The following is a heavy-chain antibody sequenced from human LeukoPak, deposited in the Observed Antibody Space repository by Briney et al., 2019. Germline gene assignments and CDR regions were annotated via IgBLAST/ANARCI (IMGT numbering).Heavy chain of an antibody. CDR2: ISAYNGNT. CDR1: GGTFSSYT. J-gene: IGHJ4*02. D-gene: IGHD4-17*01. V-gene: IGHV1-18*01. Sequence: ASVKVSCKASGGTFSSYTISWVRQAPGQGLEWMGWISAYNGNTNYAQKLQGRVTMTTDTSTSAAYMELRSLRSDDTAVYYCARDIPTVTNLIDYWGQGTLVTVSS. CDR3: ARDIPTVTNLIDY.